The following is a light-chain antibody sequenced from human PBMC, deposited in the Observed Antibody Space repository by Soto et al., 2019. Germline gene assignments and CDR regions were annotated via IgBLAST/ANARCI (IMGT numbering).Light chain of an antibody. CDR3: QQYHNWPPQYT. CDR1: QSVASN. CDR2: GAS. V-gene: IGKV3-15*01. Sequence: EIVMTQSPASLSVSPGDGATLSCRASQSVASNVAWYQQKPGQGPRLLIHGASTRAAGVPARFNGSGSGTDFTLTISSLQSEDFAVYYCQQYHNWPPQYTFGQGTKLQIK. J-gene: IGKJ2*01.